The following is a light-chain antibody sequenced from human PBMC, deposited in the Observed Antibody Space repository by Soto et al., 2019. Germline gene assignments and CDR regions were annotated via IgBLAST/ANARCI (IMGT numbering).Light chain of an antibody. CDR2: SAS. Sequence: IQLTQSPSSLSASVGDRATITCRASQGISSDLAWYQQKPGKAPKLLIYSASTWQNGVPSRFSGSGSGTEYTLTISGLQPEDFAAYYCHQLNSYPVTFGQVTRLEIK. CDR1: QGISSD. J-gene: IGKJ5*01. V-gene: IGKV1-9*01. CDR3: HQLNSYPVT.